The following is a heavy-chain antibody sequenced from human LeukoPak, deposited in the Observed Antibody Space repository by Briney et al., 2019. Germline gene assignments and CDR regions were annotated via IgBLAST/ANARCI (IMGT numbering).Heavy chain of an antibody. CDR2: IDEGGTNA. CDR3: IRDEALWRLDY. J-gene: IGHJ4*02. Sequence: PAGSLRLSCAASGFTFSNHWMHWVRQAPGKGLVWVSRIDEGGTNAMYADSVKGRFSISRDNAKNTVNLQMNSLRAEDTGVYYCIRDEALWRLDYWGQGTLVTVSS. V-gene: IGHV3-74*03. D-gene: IGHD2-21*01. CDR1: GFTFSNHW.